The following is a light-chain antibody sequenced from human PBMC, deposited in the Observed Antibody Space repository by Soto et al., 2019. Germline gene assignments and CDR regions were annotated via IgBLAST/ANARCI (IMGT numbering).Light chain of an antibody. CDR2: QAS. Sequence: DLQMTQSPSTLSASVGDRVTITCRASQSISSWLAWYQQKPGKAPKLLISQASSLESGVPSRFSGSGSETEFTLTISGLQPDDFASYYCQQYNSYSWTFGQGTKVDI. CDR1: QSISSW. V-gene: IGKV1-5*03. CDR3: QQYNSYSWT. J-gene: IGKJ1*01.